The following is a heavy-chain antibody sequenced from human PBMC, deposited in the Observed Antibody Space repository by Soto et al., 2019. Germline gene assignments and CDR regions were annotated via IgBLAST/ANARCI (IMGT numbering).Heavy chain of an antibody. D-gene: IGHD3-10*01. CDR2: ITYDGTSE. J-gene: IGHJ5*01. CDR1: GFTFSSYP. CDR3: LRDYSGWFDF. V-gene: IGHV3-30-3*01. Sequence: VQLVESGGGVVQPGRSLRLSCAASGFTFSSYPIHWVRQAPGKGLEWVGSITYDGTSEDFADSLRGRFTLSRDNSKNMLWLQMNSLISEDTAVYYCLRDYSGWFDFWGQGTLVTVSS.